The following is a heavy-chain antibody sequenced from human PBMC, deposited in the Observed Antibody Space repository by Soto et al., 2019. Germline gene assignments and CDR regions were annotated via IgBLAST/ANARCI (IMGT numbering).Heavy chain of an antibody. Sequence: GGSLRLSCAASGFTFSSYAMNWVRQAPGKGLEWVSVISGSDGSTYYADSVRGRFTISRDNSKNTLYLQMNSLRVEDTAVYYCAKKVPGSNPLDSWGQGALVTVSS. CDR2: ISGSDGST. CDR1: GFTFSSYA. J-gene: IGHJ4*02. CDR3: AKKVPGSNPLDS. D-gene: IGHD1-1*01. V-gene: IGHV3-23*01.